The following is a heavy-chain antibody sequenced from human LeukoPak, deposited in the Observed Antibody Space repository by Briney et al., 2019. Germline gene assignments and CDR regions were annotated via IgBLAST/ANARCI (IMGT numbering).Heavy chain of an antibody. J-gene: IGHJ3*02. CDR3: AKGVGATFDAFDI. V-gene: IGHV3-9*01. CDR2: ISWNSGSL. Sequence: GGSLRLSCAASGFTFDDYAMHWVRQAPGKGLEWVLGISWNSGSLGYADSVKGRFTISRDNAKNSLYLQMNSLRAEDTALYYCAKGVGATFDAFDIWGQGTMVTVSS. CDR1: GFTFDDYA. D-gene: IGHD1-26*01.